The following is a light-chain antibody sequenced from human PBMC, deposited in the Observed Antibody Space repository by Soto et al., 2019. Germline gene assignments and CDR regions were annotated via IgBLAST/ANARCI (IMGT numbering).Light chain of an antibody. J-gene: IGKJ2*01. CDR1: QSVSTN. V-gene: IGKV3-15*01. CDR3: QQYNNWSPYT. Sequence: EIVMTQSPATLSVSPGERATLSCRASQSVSTNLAWYQQKPGQAPRLLIHGASIRATGIPARFSGSGSGTEFALTISSLQSEDFAVYYCQQYNNWSPYTFGQGTKVEIK. CDR2: GAS.